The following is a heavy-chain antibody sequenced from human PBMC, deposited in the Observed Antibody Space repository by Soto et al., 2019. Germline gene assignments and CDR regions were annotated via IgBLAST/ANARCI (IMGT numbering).Heavy chain of an antibody. CDR1: GFSFSSYA. Sequence: HTGGSLRHSCVASGFSFSSYAMSWVRQAPGKGLEWVSGISASGGSTYYADSVKGRFTISRDNSKNTLYLQMSSLRADDTAVYYCAKDSTSYNGVYDPFDIWDQGTMVTVSS. D-gene: IGHD1-1*01. CDR2: ISASGGST. V-gene: IGHV3-23*01. CDR3: AKDSTSYNGVYDPFDI. J-gene: IGHJ3*02.